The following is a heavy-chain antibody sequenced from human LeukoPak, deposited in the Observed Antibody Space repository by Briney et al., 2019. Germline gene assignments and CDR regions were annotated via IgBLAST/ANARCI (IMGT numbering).Heavy chain of an antibody. D-gene: IGHD2-2*01. CDR2: IYPGDSDT. CDR1: GYISINYW. J-gene: IGHJ3*02. CDR3: ARLADCSSTSCNDNAFDI. Sequence: GESLKISCKGSGYISINYWIGWVRQMPGKGLEWMGIIYPGDSDTRYSPSFQGQVTISADKSISTAYLQWSSLKASDTAMYYCARLADCSSTSCNDNAFDIWGQGTMVTVSS. V-gene: IGHV5-51*01.